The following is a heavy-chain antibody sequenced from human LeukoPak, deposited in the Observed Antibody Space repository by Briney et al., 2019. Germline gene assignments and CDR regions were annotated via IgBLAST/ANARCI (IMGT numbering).Heavy chain of an antibody. CDR2: ISGRDDST. J-gene: IGHJ4*01. D-gene: IGHD3-9*01. CDR3: AKWGDYDILTGYYDPDY. Sequence: GGSLRLSCAASGFTVTNYAMYWVRQAPGKGLEWVSAISGRDDSTYYADSVKGRFTISRDTSKNTLFLQMNSLRAEDTAVYYCAKWGDYDILTGYYDPDYWGQEPWSPSPQ. V-gene: IGHV3-23*01. CDR1: GFTVTNYA.